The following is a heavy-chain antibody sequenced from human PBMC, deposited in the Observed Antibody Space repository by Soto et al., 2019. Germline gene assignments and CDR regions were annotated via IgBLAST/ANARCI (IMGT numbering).Heavy chain of an antibody. Sequence: SVKVSCKPSGGTFSNYAISWVRQAPGQGLEWMGGIIPIFGTANYAQEFQGRVTFTADESATTAYMELSSLRSEDTAVYYCARRYNWTFHQWGQGTLVTVSS. D-gene: IGHD1-20*01. V-gene: IGHV1-69*13. CDR2: IIPIFGTA. CDR1: GGTFSNYA. J-gene: IGHJ4*02. CDR3: ARRYNWTFHQ.